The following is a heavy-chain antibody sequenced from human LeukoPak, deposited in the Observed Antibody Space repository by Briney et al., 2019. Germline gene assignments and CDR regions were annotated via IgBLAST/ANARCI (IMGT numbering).Heavy chain of an antibody. CDR1: GFTFSTFG. V-gene: IGHV3-30*03. CDR3: ARDQYSSSSGADY. CDR2: ISYDGSIE. D-gene: IGHD6-6*01. Sequence: GGSLRLSCAASGFTFSTFGMHWVRQAPGKGLEWVAVISYDGSIEYFADSVKGRFTISRDNSKNTLYLQMNSLRAEDTAVYYCARDQYSSSSGADYWGQGTLVTVSS. J-gene: IGHJ4*02.